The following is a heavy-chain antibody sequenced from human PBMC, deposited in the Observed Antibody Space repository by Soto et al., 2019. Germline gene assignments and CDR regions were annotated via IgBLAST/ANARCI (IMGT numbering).Heavy chain of an antibody. Sequence: PGGSLRLSCAASGFTFSSYSMNWVRQAPGKGLEWVSYISSSSSTIYYADSVKGRFTISRDNAKNSLYLQMNSLRDEDTAVYYCARDLIVATLTYYYYGMDVWGQGTTVTVSS. CDR3: ARDLIVATLTYYYYGMDV. CDR1: GFTFSSYS. D-gene: IGHD5-12*01. J-gene: IGHJ6*02. V-gene: IGHV3-48*02. CDR2: ISSSSSTI.